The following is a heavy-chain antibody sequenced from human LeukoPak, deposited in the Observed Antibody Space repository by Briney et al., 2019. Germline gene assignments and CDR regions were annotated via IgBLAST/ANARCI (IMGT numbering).Heavy chain of an antibody. D-gene: IGHD4-17*01. CDR3: ARERTTVTTSSYFDY. V-gene: IGHV1-46*01. J-gene: IGHJ4*02. Sequence: RGASVKVFCKASGYTFTSYYMHWVRQAPGQGLEWMGIINPSGGSTSYAQKFQGRVTMTRDTSTSTVYMELSSLRSEDTAVYYCARERTTVTTSSYFDYWGQGTLVTVSS. CDR2: INPSGGST. CDR1: GYTFTSYY.